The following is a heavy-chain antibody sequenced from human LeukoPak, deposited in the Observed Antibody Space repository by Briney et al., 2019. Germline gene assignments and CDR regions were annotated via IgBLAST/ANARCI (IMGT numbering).Heavy chain of an antibody. Sequence: PSETLSLTCTVSGGSISSGGYYWSWIRQHPGKGLEWIGYIYYSGSTYYNPSLKSRVTISVDTSKNQFSLKLSSVTAADTAVYYCARFRVVDRAFDIWGQGTMVTVSS. D-gene: IGHD3-22*01. CDR3: ARFRVVDRAFDI. CDR1: GGSISSGGYY. CDR2: IYYSGST. V-gene: IGHV4-31*03. J-gene: IGHJ3*02.